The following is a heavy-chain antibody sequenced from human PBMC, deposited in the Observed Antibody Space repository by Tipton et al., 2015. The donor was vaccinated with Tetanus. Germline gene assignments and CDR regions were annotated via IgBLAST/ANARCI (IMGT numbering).Heavy chain of an antibody. D-gene: IGHD1-26*01. CDR3: ARGGGTVGSIPLYSWLDP. V-gene: IGHV4-4*07. J-gene: IGHJ5*02. CDR2: IYISGKT. CDR1: GGSLSSRY. Sequence: TLSLTCNVSGGSLSSRYWSWIRQTAGKRLEWIGRIYISGKTYYNPSLKSRITMSVDASKNQFSLKLSSVTAADTAVYYCARGGGTVGSIPLYSWLDPWGQGTLVTVSS.